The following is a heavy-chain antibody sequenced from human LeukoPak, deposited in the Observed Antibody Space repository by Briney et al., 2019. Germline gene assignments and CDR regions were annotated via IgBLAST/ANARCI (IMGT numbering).Heavy chain of an antibody. CDR3: ARDRPSFPRYYFDY. CDR1: GYTFTTYG. J-gene: IGHJ4*02. D-gene: IGHD3-16*02. V-gene: IGHV1-46*01. Sequence: GASVKVSCKASGYTFTTYGISWARQAPGQGLEWMGIINPSGGSTSYAQKFQGRVTMTRDTSTSTVYMELSSLRSEDTAVYYCARDRPSFPRYYFDYWGQGTLVTVSS. CDR2: INPSGGST.